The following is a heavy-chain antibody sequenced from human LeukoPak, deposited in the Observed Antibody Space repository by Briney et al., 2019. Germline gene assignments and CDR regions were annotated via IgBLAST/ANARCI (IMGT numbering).Heavy chain of an antibody. CDR3: AKARTPKVGATRGFDY. D-gene: IGHD1-26*01. Sequence: GGSLRLSCAASGFTFSSYAMSWVRRAPGKGLEWVSAISGSGDTYYADSVKGRFIISRDNAKNSLYLQMNSLRAEDTALYYCAKARTPKVGATRGFDYWGQGTLVTVSS. CDR1: GFTFSSYA. J-gene: IGHJ4*02. V-gene: IGHV3-23*01. CDR2: ISGSGDT.